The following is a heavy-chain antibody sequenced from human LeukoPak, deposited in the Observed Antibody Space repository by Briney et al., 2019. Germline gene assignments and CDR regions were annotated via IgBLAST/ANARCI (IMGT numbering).Heavy chain of an antibody. D-gene: IGHD2-2*01. J-gene: IGHJ6*02. CDR1: GGTFSSYG. CDR2: IIPLYDIA. V-gene: IGHV1-69*04. Sequence: ASVKVSCKASGGTFSSYGISWVRQAPGQGLEWMGRIIPLYDIANYAQKFQGRVTMTTDTSTSTAYMELRSLRSDDTAVYYCARYHIVVVPAAMYYYYGMDVWGQGTTVTVSS. CDR3: ARYHIVVVPAAMYYYYGMDV.